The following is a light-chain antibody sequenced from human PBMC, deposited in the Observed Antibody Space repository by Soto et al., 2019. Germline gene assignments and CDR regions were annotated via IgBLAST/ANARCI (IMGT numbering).Light chain of an antibody. Sequence: IVLKQSPGTLSLTPGERATLSCRASQSVSSSYLAWYQQKPGQAPRLLIYGASSRATGIPDRFSGSGSGTDFTLTISRLEPEDFAVYYCQQYGSSPPWTFGQGTKVDI. CDR1: QSVSSSY. V-gene: IGKV3-20*01. J-gene: IGKJ1*01. CDR2: GAS. CDR3: QQYGSSPPWT.